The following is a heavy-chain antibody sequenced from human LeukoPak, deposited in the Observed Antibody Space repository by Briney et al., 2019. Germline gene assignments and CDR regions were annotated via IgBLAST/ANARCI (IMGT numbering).Heavy chain of an antibody. V-gene: IGHV4-39*01. Sequence: SETLSLTCTVSGGSISSSNYSWGWIRQPPGKGLEWIGSIFYSGTTYYNPSLKSRVTISVDTPKNQFSLKVSSVTAADTAVYYCARPYYYDATGPYDYWGRGTLVTVSS. CDR3: ARPYYYDATGPYDY. CDR1: GGSISSSNYS. J-gene: IGHJ4*02. D-gene: IGHD3-22*01. CDR2: IFYSGTT.